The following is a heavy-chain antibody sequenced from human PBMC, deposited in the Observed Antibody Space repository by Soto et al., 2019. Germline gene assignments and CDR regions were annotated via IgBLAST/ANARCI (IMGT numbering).Heavy chain of an antibody. CDR3: ARGSNLNTAMVSYYFDY. Sequence: PSETLSLTCAVYGGSFSGYYWSWIRQPPGKGLEWIGEINHSGSTNYNPSLKSRVTISVDTSKNQFSLKLSSVTAADTAVYYCARGSNLNTAMVSYYFDYWGQGTLVTVSS. CDR1: GGSFSGYY. J-gene: IGHJ4*02. D-gene: IGHD5-18*01. V-gene: IGHV4-34*01. CDR2: INHSGST.